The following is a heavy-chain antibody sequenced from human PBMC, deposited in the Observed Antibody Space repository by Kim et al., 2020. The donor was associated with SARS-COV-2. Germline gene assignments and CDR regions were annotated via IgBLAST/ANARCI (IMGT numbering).Heavy chain of an antibody. Sequence: GGSLRLSCAASGFTVSSNYMSWVRQAPGKGLEWVSVIYSGGSTYYADSVKGRFTISRDNSKNTLYLQMNSLRAEDTAVYYCARDQVYDAAEIYYYYGMDVWGKGATVTVSS. V-gene: IGHV3-66*01. CDR2: IYSGGST. CDR1: GFTVSSNY. CDR3: ARDQVYDAAEIYYYYGMDV. D-gene: IGHD3-16*01. J-gene: IGHJ6*04.